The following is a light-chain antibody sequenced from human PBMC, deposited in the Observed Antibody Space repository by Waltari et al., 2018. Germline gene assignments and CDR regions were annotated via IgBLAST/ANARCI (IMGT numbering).Light chain of an antibody. CDR1: QSFSSW. J-gene: IGKJ2*01. V-gene: IGKV1-5*03. CDR2: EAS. CDR3: QQYNRYPYT. Sequence: DIQMTHSPSTLSASVGDRVTITCRASQSFSSWLAWYQQKPGKAPKLLIYEASTLESGLPSRFSGSGSGTEFTLTISSLQPDDSATYFCQQYNRYPYTFGQGTKLEIK.